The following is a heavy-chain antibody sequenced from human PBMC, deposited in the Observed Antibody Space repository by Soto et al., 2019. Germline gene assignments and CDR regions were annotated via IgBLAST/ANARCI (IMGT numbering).Heavy chain of an antibody. Sequence: SVKVSCKASGGTFSSFAISWVRQAPGQGLEWMGGINPIFGTTNYAQKFQGRVTMTADESTSTAYMELSRLRSEDTAVYHCARGSGHDGILSRVPIDYWGQGTLVTVSS. D-gene: IGHD3-3*01. CDR2: INPIFGTT. V-gene: IGHV1-69*13. J-gene: IGHJ4*02. CDR1: GGTFSSFA. CDR3: ARGSGHDGILSRVPIDY.